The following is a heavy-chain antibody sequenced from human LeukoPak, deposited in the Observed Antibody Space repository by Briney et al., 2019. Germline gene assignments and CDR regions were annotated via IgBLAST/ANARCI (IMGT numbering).Heavy chain of an antibody. Sequence: PGGSLRLSCVASGYTFSTYAMNWVRQAPGKGLEWVSVIGDSSGRTFYADSVKGRFTISRDISKNILYLEMNSLRAEDTAVYYCAEILYAGSSNIFDYWGQGTLVTVSS. J-gene: IGHJ4*02. CDR2: IGDSSGRT. D-gene: IGHD2-15*01. V-gene: IGHV3-23*01. CDR3: AEILYAGSSNIFDY. CDR1: GYTFSTYA.